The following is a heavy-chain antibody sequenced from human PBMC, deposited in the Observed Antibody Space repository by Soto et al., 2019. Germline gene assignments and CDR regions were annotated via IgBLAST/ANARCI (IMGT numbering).Heavy chain of an antibody. D-gene: IGHD6-6*01. J-gene: IGHJ4*02. V-gene: IGHV3-11*01. CDR1: GFTFSDYS. CDR2: IDSRGRTL. Sequence: GGSLRLSCVASGFTFSDYSMSWIRQAPGKGLEWLAFIDSRGRTLSYADSVRGRFTISRDNAENSVYLQMDSLRADDTAVYYCERQAARNYIDSWGQGNSVTVSS. CDR3: ERQAARNYIDS.